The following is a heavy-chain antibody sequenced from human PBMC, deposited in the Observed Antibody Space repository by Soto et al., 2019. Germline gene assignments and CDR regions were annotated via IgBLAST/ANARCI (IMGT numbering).Heavy chain of an antibody. V-gene: IGHV1-46*01. J-gene: IGHJ6*02. CDR3: ARDSSRPRITMIVEDYYYGMDV. D-gene: IGHD3-22*01. CDR2: INPSGGST. CDR1: GYTFTSYN. Sequence: ASVKVSCKASGYTFTSYNMHWVRQAPGQGLEWMGIINPSGGSTSYAQKFQGRVTMTRDTSTSTVYMELSSLRSEDTAVYYCARDSSRPRITMIVEDYYYGMDVWGQGTTVTVSS.